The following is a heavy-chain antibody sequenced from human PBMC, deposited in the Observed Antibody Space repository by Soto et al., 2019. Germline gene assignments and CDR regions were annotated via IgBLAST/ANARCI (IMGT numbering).Heavy chain of an antibody. D-gene: IGHD3-22*01. V-gene: IGHV5-51*01. CDR2: IYPGDSDT. Sequence: ISWSGAEDSCTSYGICWVSKIPGKGLEWMGIIYPGDSDTRYSPSVQGQVTISADKSISTAYLQWSSLKASDTAMYYCARLEVVVDGPFDYWGQGTQVSGSS. J-gene: IGHJ4*02. CDR3: ARLEVVVDGPFDY. CDR1: EDSCTSYG.